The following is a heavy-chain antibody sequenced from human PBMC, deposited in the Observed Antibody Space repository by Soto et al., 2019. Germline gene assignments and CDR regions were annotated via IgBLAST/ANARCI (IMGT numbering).Heavy chain of an antibody. D-gene: IGHD3-22*01. V-gene: IGHV4-34*01. CDR3: ARGPSSGYYYLPARGYFDY. J-gene: IGHJ4*02. CDR1: GGSFSGYY. CDR2: INHSGST. Sequence: QVQLQQWGAGLLKPSETLSLTCAVYGGSFSGYYWSWIRQPPGKGLEWIGEINHSGSTNYNPSLKSRVTISVDTSKNQFSLKLSSVTAADTAVYYCARGPSSGYYYLPARGYFDYWGQGTLVTVSS.